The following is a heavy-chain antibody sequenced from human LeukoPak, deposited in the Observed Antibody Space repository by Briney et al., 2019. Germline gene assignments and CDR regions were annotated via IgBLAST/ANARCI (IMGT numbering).Heavy chain of an antibody. V-gene: IGHV1-46*01. D-gene: IGHD3-10*01. CDR3: ARKRITMVRGVIKSGAFDI. CDR2: INPSGGST. Sequence: GASVKVSCKASGYTFTSYYMHWVRQAPGQGLEWMGIINPSGGSTSYAQKFQGRVTMTRDMSISTAYMELSRLRSDDTAVYYCARKRITMVRGVIKSGAFDIWGQGTMVTISS. J-gene: IGHJ3*02. CDR1: GYTFTSYY.